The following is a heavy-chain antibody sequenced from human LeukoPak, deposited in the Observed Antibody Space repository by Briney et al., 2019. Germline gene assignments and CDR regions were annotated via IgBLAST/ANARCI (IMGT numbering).Heavy chain of an antibody. CDR1: GGSISSSTYY. CDR2: IYYSGST. J-gene: IGHJ3*02. CDR3: ARHVWSSSGSEAFDI. D-gene: IGHD2-15*01. V-gene: IGHV4-39*01. Sequence: SETLSLTYTVSGGSISSSTYYWGWIRQPPGKGLEWIGSIYYSGSTYYNPSLKSRVTISVDTSKNQFSLKLSSVTAADTAVYYCARHVWSSSGSEAFDIWGQGTMVTVSS.